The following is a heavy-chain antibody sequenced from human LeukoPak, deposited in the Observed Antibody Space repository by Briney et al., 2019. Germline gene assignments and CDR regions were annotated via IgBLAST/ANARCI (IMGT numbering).Heavy chain of an antibody. Sequence: KTSETLSLTCTVSGGSISSYYWSWIRQPPGKGLEWIGYIYYTGSTTYNPSLKSRVTISADTSKNQFSPKLSSVTAADTAVYYCASRKLGNDYWGQGTLVTVSS. D-gene: IGHD7-27*01. V-gene: IGHV4-59*01. CDR1: GGSISSYY. CDR2: IYYTGST. J-gene: IGHJ4*02. CDR3: ASRKLGNDY.